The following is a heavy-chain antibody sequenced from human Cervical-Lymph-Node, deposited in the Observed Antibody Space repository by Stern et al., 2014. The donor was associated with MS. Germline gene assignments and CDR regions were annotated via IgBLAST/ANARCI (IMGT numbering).Heavy chain of an antibody. V-gene: IGHV5-51*01. Sequence: MQLVQSGAEVKKSGESLKISCKGVGFNFVTYWIGWGRPMPGKGLEWMGTIYPADSDIRYSPSFQGQVTISADTSIDTAYLQWSSLKASDTAIYYCARHAAGGWNFDLWGRGTLVNVAS. D-gene: IGHD6-13*01. CDR3: ARHAAGGWNFDL. J-gene: IGHJ2*01. CDR1: GFNFVTYW. CDR2: IYPADSDI.